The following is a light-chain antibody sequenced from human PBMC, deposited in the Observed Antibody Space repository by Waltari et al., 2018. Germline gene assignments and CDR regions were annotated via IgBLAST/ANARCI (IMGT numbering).Light chain of an antibody. CDR1: QSVLYNFNNKNY. Sequence: EMTHSPDSLPVSLGERATINCKSSQSVLYNFNNKNYLAWFQLKPGQPPKLLIRWASTREPGVPDRFSGSGSGTDFTLTISSLQTEDVAVYYCQQYLTLPYSFGQGTKLEIK. J-gene: IGKJ2*03. CDR2: WAS. CDR3: QQYLTLPYS. V-gene: IGKV4-1*01.